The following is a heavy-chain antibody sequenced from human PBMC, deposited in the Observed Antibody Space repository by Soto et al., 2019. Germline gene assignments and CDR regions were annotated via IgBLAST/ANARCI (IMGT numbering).Heavy chain of an antibody. D-gene: IGHD3-10*01. CDR2: MNPNSGNT. CDR1: GYTFTSYD. V-gene: IGHV1-8*01. CDR3: ARRLWFGELSKRSVVDYYYYYMDV. J-gene: IGHJ6*03. Sequence: ASVKVSCKASGYTFTSYDINWVRQATGQGLEWMGWMNPNSGNTGYAQKFQGRVTMTRNTSISTAYMELSSLRSEDTAVYYCARRLWFGELSKRSVVDYYYYYMDVWGKGTTVTVS.